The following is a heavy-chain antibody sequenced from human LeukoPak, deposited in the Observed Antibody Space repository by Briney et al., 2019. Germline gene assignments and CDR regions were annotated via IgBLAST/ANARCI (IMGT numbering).Heavy chain of an antibody. CDR2: ITTSSSYI. CDR1: GFTFSRYT. V-gene: IGHV3-21*01. Sequence: GGSLRLACAASGFTFSRYTMNWVRQAPGKGLEWLSSITTSSSYIYYADSLKGRFTISRDNAKNSLYLQMNSLRAEDTAVYYCARGENYYDSTGYDYWGQGTLVTVSS. J-gene: IGHJ4*02. D-gene: IGHD3-22*01. CDR3: ARGENYYDSTGYDY.